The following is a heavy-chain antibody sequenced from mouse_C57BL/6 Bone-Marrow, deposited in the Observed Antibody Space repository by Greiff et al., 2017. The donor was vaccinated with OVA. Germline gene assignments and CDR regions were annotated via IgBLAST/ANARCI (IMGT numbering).Heavy chain of an antibody. Sequence: QVQLQQSGPELVKPGASVKISCKASGYAFSSSWMNWVKQRPGKGLEWIGRIYPGDGDTKYNGKFKGKATLTAVKSSSTAYMQLSSLTSEDSAVYFCAREGGNYENPAMDYWGQGTSVTVSS. CDR1: GYAFSSSW. CDR3: AREGGNYENPAMDY. V-gene: IGHV1-82*01. CDR2: IYPGDGDT. J-gene: IGHJ4*01. D-gene: IGHD2-1*01.